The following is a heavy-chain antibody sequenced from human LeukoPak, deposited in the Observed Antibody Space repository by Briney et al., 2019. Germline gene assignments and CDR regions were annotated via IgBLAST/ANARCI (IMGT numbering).Heavy chain of an antibody. D-gene: IGHD1/OR15-1a*01. CDR2: IYYSGSPYSGST. CDR1: GGSISDSSYY. V-gene: IGHV4-39*01. CDR3: ARRPEHRSFV. Sequence: KPSETLSLTCSVSGGSISDSSYYWGWIRQPPGKGLEWIGSIYYSGSPYSGSTYYNPSLKSRVTISVDTSKNEFSLKLSSVTAADTAVYYCARRPEHRSFVWGKGTTVTVSS. J-gene: IGHJ6*04.